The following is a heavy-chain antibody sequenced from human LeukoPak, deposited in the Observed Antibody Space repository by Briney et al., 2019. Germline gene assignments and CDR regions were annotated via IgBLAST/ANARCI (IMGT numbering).Heavy chain of an antibody. Sequence: GGSLRLSCAASGFTFSNYGMHWVRQAPGRGLEWAAVIWYDGSNKYYGDSVKGRFTISRDNSKNTLYLQMNSLRAEDTAVYYCARGAGYNYPYYFDYWGQGTLVTVSS. J-gene: IGHJ4*02. CDR3: ARGAGYNYPYYFDY. V-gene: IGHV3-33*01. D-gene: IGHD5-24*01. CDR1: GFTFSNYG. CDR2: IWYDGSNK.